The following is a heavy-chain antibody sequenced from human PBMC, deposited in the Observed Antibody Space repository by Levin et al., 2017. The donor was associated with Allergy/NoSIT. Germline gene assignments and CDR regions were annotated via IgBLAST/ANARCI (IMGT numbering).Heavy chain of an antibody. D-gene: IGHD3-10*01. Sequence: LSLTCAASGFTFSSSAMSWVRQAPGKGLEWVSAISGSGGSTYYADSVKGRFTISRDNSKNTLYLQMNSLRAEDTAVYYCAKTLWFGESWFDPWGQGTLVTVSS. CDR1: GFTFSSSA. CDR2: ISGSGGST. J-gene: IGHJ5*02. CDR3: AKTLWFGESWFDP. V-gene: IGHV3-23*01.